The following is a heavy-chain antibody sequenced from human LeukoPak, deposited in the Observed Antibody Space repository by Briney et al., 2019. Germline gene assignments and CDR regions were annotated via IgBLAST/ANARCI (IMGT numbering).Heavy chain of an antibody. J-gene: IGHJ2*01. CDR1: GFTFSDSY. CDR3: ARGRELLGWYFDL. Sequence: RGSLRLSSAASGFTFSDSYMSWIRQAPGKGLEWVSYISGSSTFTNFADSVRGRFTISRDNAKNSLYLQMNGLRAEDTAVYYCARGRELLGWYFDLWGRGTLVTVSA. D-gene: IGHD1-7*01. V-gene: IGHV3-11*05. CDR2: ISGSSTFT.